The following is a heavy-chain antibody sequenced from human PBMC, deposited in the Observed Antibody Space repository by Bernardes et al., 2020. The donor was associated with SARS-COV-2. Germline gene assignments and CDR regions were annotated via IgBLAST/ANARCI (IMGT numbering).Heavy chain of an antibody. CDR3: ARAIMVKVGAVYVPGPSDR. CDR1: GYTFSSYG. V-gene: IGHV1-18*01. Sequence: ASVKVSCKATGYTFSSYGITWVRQAPGQGLEVMGWISTDSGNTHYEQKFQGRVTMTSDTSATTAYLDLRSLRSDDTAVYYCARAIMVKVGAVYVPGPSDRWGQGTLVTVSS. CDR2: ISTDSGNT. D-gene: IGHD3-16*01. J-gene: IGHJ5*02.